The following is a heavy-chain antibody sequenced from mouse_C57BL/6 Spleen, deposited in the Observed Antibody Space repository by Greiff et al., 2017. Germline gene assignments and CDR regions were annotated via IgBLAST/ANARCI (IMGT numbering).Heavy chain of an antibody. V-gene: IGHV1-47*01. CDR2: FHPYNDDT. CDR3: AIYYVYDGFAD. Sequence: QVQLQQSGAELVKPGASVKMSCKASGYTFTTYPIEWMKQNHGQSLEWIGNFHPYNDDTTYNEKFKGKATLTVEKSSSTVYLERSRLTSDDSAVYDCAIYYVYDGFADWGQGTLVTVSA. D-gene: IGHD2-2*01. CDR1: GYTFTTYP. J-gene: IGHJ3*01.